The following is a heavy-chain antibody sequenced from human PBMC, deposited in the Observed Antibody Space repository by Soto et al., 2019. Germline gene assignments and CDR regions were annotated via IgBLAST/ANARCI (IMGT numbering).Heavy chain of an antibody. V-gene: IGHV3-33*01. CDR3: ARDPGQDEAMDY. Sequence: QVQVVESGGGVVQPGRSLRLSCVASGFAFSNFGMHWVRQVPGKGLEWVAVIWHNGKNKDYADYAKGRFTISRDNSKNILYLEMNSLRVEDTAVYYCARDPGQDEAMDYWGQGTLVTFSS. CDR2: IWHNGKNK. J-gene: IGHJ4*02. CDR1: GFAFSNFG.